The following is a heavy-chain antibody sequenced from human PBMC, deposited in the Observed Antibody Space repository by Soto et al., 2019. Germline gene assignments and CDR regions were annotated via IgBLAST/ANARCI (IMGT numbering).Heavy chain of an antibody. V-gene: IGHV4-39*02. CDR1: GGYLSHSSYD. J-gene: IGHJ4*02. CDR3: AIIPPIEVAGLDY. D-gene: IGHD6-19*01. CDR2: ICDDGSD. Sequence: SGSLATTCPAFGGYLSHSSYDWGWIRSPPGKGLQWIGSICDDGSDYYNPSLTGRATLFVDTSNNHFSLNLNSVTAADTAVYYCAIIPPIEVAGLDYWGQGTLVTVSS.